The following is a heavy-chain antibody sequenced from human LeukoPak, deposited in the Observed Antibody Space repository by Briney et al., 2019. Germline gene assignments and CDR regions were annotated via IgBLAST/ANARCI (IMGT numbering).Heavy chain of an antibody. V-gene: IGHV1-69*13. D-gene: IGHD5-24*01. Sequence: SVKVSCKASGYTFTGYYMHWVRQAPGQGLEWMGGIIPIFGTANYAQKFQGRVTITADESTSTAYMELSSLRSEDTAVYYCAISRDGYNSPRVPTSDYWGQGTLVTVSS. CDR1: GYTFTGYY. CDR3: AISRDGYNSPRVPTSDY. J-gene: IGHJ4*02. CDR2: IIPIFGTA.